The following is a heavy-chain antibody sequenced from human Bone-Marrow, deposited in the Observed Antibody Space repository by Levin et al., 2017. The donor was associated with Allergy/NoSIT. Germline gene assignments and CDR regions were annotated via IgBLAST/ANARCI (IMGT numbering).Heavy chain of an antibody. D-gene: IGHD3-10*01. CDR3: AKDYYYGSGSYYSGSYYFDY. CDR1: GFTFDDYT. CDR2: ISWDGGST. V-gene: IGHV3-43*01. J-gene: IGHJ4*02. Sequence: GGSLRLSCAASGFTFDDYTMHWVRQAPGKGLEWVSLISWDGGSTYYADSVKGRFTISRDNSKNSLYLQMNSLRTEDTALYYCAKDYYYGSGSYYSGSYYFDYWGQGTLVTVSS.